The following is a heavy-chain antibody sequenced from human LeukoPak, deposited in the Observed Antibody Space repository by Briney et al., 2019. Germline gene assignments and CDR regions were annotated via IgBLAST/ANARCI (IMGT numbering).Heavy chain of an antibody. CDR3: ASVAPAGPYYFDY. V-gene: IGHV1-46*01. J-gene: IGHJ4*02. D-gene: IGHD2-2*01. Sequence: GASVKVSCKASGYTFTSYYMHWVRQAPGQGLEWMGIINPSGGSTSYAQKFQGRVTITRDTSASTAYMELSSLRSEDTAVYYCASVAPAGPYYFDYWGQGTLVTVSS. CDR2: INPSGGST. CDR1: GYTFTSYY.